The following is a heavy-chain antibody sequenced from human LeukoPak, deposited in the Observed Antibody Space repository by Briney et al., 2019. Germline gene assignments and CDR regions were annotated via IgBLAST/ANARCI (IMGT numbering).Heavy chain of an antibody. D-gene: IGHD1-7*01. J-gene: IGHJ3*02. V-gene: IGHV1-69*05. CDR1: GGTFSSYA. Sequence: SVKVSCKASGGTFSSYAISWVRQAPGQGLEWMGGIIPIFGTANYAQKFQGRVTITTDESTSTAYMELSSLRSEDTAVYYCARDLREIGNWNYGDAFDIWGQGTMVTVSS. CDR3: ARDLREIGNWNYGDAFDI. CDR2: IIPIFGTA.